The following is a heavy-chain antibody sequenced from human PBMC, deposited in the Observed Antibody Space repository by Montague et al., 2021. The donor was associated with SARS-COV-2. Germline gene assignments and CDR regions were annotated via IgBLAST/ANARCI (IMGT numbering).Heavy chain of an antibody. D-gene: IGHD6-19*01. CDR1: GFTVSSNY. Sequence: SLRLSCAASGFTVSSNYMSWVRQAPGKGLEWVSVIYSGSGSTYYADSVKGRFTISRDISKNTLYLQMNSLRAEDTAVYYCARVPGSSYSSGWYDYYYGMDVWGQGTTVTISS. CDR3: ARVPGSSYSSGWYDYYYGMDV. CDR2: IYSGSGST. V-gene: IGHV3-66*01. J-gene: IGHJ6*02.